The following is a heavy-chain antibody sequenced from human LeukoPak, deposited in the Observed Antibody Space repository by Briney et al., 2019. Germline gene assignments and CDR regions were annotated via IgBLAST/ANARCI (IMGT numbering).Heavy chain of an antibody. CDR2: MNPGGST. CDR1: GYTFNSYY. J-gene: IGHJ4*02. CDR3: ARAAPGESLDY. Sequence: ASVKVSCKASGYTFNSYYMHWVRQAPGQGLEWMGIMNPGGSTIYAQKFQGRVTMTRDTSTSTVYMELNSLRSEDTAVYYCARAAPGESLDYWGQGTLVTVSS. D-gene: IGHD3-10*01. V-gene: IGHV1-46*02.